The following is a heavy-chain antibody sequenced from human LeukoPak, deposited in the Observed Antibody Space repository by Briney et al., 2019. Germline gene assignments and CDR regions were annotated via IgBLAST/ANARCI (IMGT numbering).Heavy chain of an antibody. CDR3: ARDYTGYFP. Sequence: GGSLRLSCAASGFTVSSNYMSWVRQAPGKGLEWVANIKTDGSEKYYVDSVKGRFTISRDNAKNSLYLQMNSLRAEDTAVYYCARDYTGYFPWGQGTLVIVSS. CDR1: GFTVSSNY. D-gene: IGHD3-9*01. V-gene: IGHV3-7*03. CDR2: IKTDGSEK. J-gene: IGHJ5*02.